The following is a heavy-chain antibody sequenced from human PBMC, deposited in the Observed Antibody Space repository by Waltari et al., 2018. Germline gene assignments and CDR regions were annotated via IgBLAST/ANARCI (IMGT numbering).Heavy chain of an antibody. Sequence: EVQVVESGGGLVQPGRSLRLSCAASGFTFDDYSMHWVRQAPGKGLELCSGISWNRGSIGYADSVKGRFTIARDNAKNSLYLQMNSLRAEDMALYYCAKGHISNDFWSGSLDFWGQGTLVTVSS. V-gene: IGHV3-9*03. CDR3: AKGHISNDFWSGSLDF. CDR1: GFTFDDYS. J-gene: IGHJ4*02. D-gene: IGHD3-3*01. CDR2: ISWNRGSI.